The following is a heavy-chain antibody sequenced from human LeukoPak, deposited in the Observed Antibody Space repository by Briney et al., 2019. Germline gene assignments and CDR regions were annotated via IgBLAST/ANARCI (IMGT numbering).Heavy chain of an antibody. D-gene: IGHD3-22*01. CDR1: GGSISSYY. CDR2: IYYSGRT. CDR3: ARDRGYYDSGGYCPYYFDY. V-gene: IGHV4-59*01. Sequence: SETLSLTCTVSGGSISSYYWSWIRQPPGKGLEWIGYIYYSGRTNYNPSLKSRVTISVDTSKNQFSLKLSSVTAADTAVYYCARDRGYYDSGGYCPYYFDYWGQGTLVTVSS. J-gene: IGHJ4*02.